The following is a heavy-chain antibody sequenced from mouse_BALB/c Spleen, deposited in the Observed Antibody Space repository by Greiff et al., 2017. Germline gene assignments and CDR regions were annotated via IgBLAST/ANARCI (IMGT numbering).Heavy chain of an antibody. CDR1: GFTFSDYY. D-gene: IGHD2-4*01. CDR2: ISDGGSYT. CDR3: ARGVYDYDDGYYFDY. Sequence: EVHLVESGGGLVKPGGSLKLSCAASGFTFSDYYMYWVRQTPEKRLEWVATISDGGSYTYYPDSVKGRFTISRDNAKNNLYLQMSSLKFEDTAMYYCARGVYDYDDGYYFDYWGQGTTLTVSS. V-gene: IGHV5-4*02. J-gene: IGHJ2*01.